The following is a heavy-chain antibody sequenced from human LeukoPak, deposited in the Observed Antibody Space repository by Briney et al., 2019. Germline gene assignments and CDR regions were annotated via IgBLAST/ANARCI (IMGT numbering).Heavy chain of an antibody. Sequence: ASVKVSCKASGYTFTSYGISWVRQAPGQGLEWMGWISAYNGNTNYAQKLQGRVTMTTDTSTSTAYMELRSLRSDDTAVYYCARVTRYYYGSGSYYRPFDAFDIWGQGTMVTVSS. D-gene: IGHD3-10*01. CDR1: GYTFTSYG. J-gene: IGHJ3*02. V-gene: IGHV1-18*01. CDR2: ISAYNGNT. CDR3: ARVTRYYYGSGSYYRPFDAFDI.